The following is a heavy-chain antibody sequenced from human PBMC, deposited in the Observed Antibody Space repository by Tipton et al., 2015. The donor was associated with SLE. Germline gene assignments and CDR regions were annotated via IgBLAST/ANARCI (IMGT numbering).Heavy chain of an antibody. CDR2: IYHSGNT. CDR1: GFTFSDSY. V-gene: IGHV4-38-2*02. D-gene: IGHD3-3*01. CDR3: AREIFAIVLDAFDI. Sequence: LRLSCVGSGFTFSDSYMCWIRQPPGKGLEWIGSIYHSGNTYYNPSLKSRVTISVDTSKNQFSLKMTSVTAADTAVYYCAREIFAIVLDAFDIWGQGTRVTVSS. J-gene: IGHJ3*02.